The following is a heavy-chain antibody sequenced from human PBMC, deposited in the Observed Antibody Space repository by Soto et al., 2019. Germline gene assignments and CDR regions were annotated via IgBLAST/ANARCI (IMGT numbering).Heavy chain of an antibody. CDR3: ASTYYCSGGSCYNQGNCLDP. J-gene: IGHJ5*02. CDR2: IYYSGST. CDR1: GGSISSYY. D-gene: IGHD2-15*01. V-gene: IGHV4-59*01. Sequence: SETLSLTCTVSGGSISSYYWSWIRQPPGKGLEWIGYIYYSGSTNYNPSLKSRVTISVDTSKNQFSLKLSSVTAADTAVYYCASTYYCSGGSCYNQGNCLDPCDQRTLGSVSS.